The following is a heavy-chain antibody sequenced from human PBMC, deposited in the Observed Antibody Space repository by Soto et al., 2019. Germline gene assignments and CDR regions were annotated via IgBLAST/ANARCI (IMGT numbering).Heavy chain of an antibody. D-gene: IGHD3-22*01. CDR1: GGSISSGGYY. Sequence: PSETLSLTCTVSGGSISSGGYYWSWIRQHPGKGLEWIGYIYYSGSTYYNPSLKSRVTISVDTSKNQFSLELSSVTAADTAVYYCARVYDSSGYPVDYWGQGTLVTVSS. J-gene: IGHJ4*01. CDR2: IYYSGST. V-gene: IGHV4-31*03. CDR3: ARVYDSSGYPVDY.